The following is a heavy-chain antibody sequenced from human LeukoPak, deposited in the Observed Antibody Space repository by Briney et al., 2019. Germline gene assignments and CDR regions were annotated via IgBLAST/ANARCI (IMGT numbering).Heavy chain of an antibody. V-gene: IGHV4-38-2*01. Sequence: SETLSLTCAVSGYSISSASYWGWIRPPPGKGLEWIGNIYHSGSPYYDPSLKSRVTISVDTSKNQFSLKLSSVTAADTAVYYCARPISSQGYFGVVIDWGQGTLVTVSS. J-gene: IGHJ4*02. CDR2: IYHSGSP. CDR3: ARPISSQGYFGVVID. D-gene: IGHD3-3*01. CDR1: GYSISSASY.